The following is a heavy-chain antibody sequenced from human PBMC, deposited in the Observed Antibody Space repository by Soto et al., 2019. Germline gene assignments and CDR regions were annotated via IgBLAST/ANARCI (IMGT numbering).Heavy chain of an antibody. J-gene: IGHJ6*02. CDR3: AKGDDFWSGYYYQKYGMDV. D-gene: IGHD3-3*01. CDR2: ISGSGGST. CDR1: GFTFSSYA. V-gene: IGHV3-23*01. Sequence: RLSCAASGFTFSSYAMSWVRQAPGKGLEWVSVISGSGGSTYYADSVKGRFTISRDNSKNTLYLQMDSLRAEDTAVYYCAKGDDFWSGYYYQKYGMDVWGQGTTVTVSS.